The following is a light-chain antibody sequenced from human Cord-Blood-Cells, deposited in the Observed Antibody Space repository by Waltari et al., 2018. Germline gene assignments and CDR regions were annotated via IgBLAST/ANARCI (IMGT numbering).Light chain of an antibody. Sequence: SYELTQPPSVSVSPGPAARITCSGDALPKQYADWYQQKPGQAPVLVIYRDSERHSWSAERFSGASSGTTVTLTISGVQAEDEADYYCQSADSSGTYVVFGGGTKLTVL. V-gene: IGLV3-25*03. CDR2: RDS. CDR3: QSADSSGTYVV. CDR1: ALPKQY. J-gene: IGLJ2*01.